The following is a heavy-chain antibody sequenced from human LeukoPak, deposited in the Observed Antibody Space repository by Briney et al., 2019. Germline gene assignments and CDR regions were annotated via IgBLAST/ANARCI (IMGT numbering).Heavy chain of an antibody. Sequence: GGSLRLSCAASGFTFSSYAMSWVRQAPGKGLEWVSAISGSGGSTYYADSVKGRFTISRDNSKNTLYLQMNSLRAEDTAVYYCARDFGSYYYDSSGLDAFDIWGQGTLVTVSS. D-gene: IGHD3-22*01. CDR2: ISGSGGST. CDR3: ARDFGSYYYDSSGLDAFDI. CDR1: GFTFSSYA. J-gene: IGHJ4*02. V-gene: IGHV3-23*01.